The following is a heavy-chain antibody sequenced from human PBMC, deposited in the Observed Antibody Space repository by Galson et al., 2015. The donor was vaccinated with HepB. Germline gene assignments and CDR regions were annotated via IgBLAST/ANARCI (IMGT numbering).Heavy chain of an antibody. CDR2: IIPILGIA. D-gene: IGHD5-24*01. Sequence: SVKVSCKASGGTFSSFTISWVRQAPGQGLEWMGRIIPILGIANYAQKFQGRVTITADKSTSTAYMELSSLRSEDTAVYYCARDGEMATGDYWGQGTLVTVSS. CDR3: ARDGEMATGDY. CDR1: GGTFSSFT. J-gene: IGHJ4*02. V-gene: IGHV1-69*04.